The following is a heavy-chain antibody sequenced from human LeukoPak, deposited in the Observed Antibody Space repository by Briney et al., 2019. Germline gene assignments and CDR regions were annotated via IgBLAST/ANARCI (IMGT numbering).Heavy chain of an antibody. D-gene: IGHD3-10*01. CDR1: GDSISSGSYY. Sequence: SETLSLTCTVSGDSISSGSYYWSWIRQPAGKGLEWIGRIYTSGSTNYNPSLKSRVTISVDTSKNQFSLKLSSVTAADTAVYYCARDRGKGMVRGVIGPEYYFDYWGQGTLVTVSS. J-gene: IGHJ4*02. V-gene: IGHV4-61*02. CDR2: IYTSGST. CDR3: ARDRGKGMVRGVIGPEYYFDY.